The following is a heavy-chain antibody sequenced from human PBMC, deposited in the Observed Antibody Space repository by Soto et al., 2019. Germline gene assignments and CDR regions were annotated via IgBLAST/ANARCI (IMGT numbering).Heavy chain of an antibody. D-gene: IGHD2-15*01. J-gene: IGHJ4*02. Sequence: GGSLRLSCAASVFTFSSYSMNWVRQAPGKGLEWVSSISSSSSYIYYADSVKGRFTISRDNAKNSLYLQMNSLRAEDTAVYYCARDYCSGGSCYSRDFDYWGQGTLVTVSS. V-gene: IGHV3-21*01. CDR2: ISSSSSYI. CDR3: ARDYCSGGSCYSRDFDY. CDR1: VFTFSSYS.